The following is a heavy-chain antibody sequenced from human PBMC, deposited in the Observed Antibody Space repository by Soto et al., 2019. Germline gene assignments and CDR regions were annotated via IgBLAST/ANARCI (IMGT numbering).Heavy chain of an antibody. CDR1: GFTFSSYW. D-gene: IGHD6-6*01. J-gene: IGHJ4*02. CDR2: INSDESTT. Sequence: PGGSLRLSCAASGFTFSSYWMHWVRQAPGKGLVWVSRINSDESTTNYADSVKGRFTISRDNAKNSLYLQMNSLRAEDTAVYYCAKNWDTTFSSSSHWGQGTLVTVSS. V-gene: IGHV3-74*01. CDR3: AKNWDTTFSSSSH.